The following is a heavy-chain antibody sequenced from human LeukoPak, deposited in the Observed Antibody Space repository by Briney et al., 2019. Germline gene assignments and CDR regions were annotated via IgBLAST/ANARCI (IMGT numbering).Heavy chain of an antibody. CDR1: GFTFSLYA. V-gene: IGHV3-30*18. Sequence: GRSLRLSCSASGFTFSLYAMNWVRQAPGKGLEWVAFISNDGRNDHYADSVRGRFTISRDNAKNTVYMQMNSLRAEDTAVYYCAKYSSSSNYYYGMDVWGQGPTVTVSS. J-gene: IGHJ6*02. D-gene: IGHD6-13*01. CDR2: ISNDGRND. CDR3: AKYSSSSNYYYGMDV.